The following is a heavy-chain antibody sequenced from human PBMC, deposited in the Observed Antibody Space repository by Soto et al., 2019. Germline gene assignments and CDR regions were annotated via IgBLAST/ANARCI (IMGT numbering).Heavy chain of an antibody. D-gene: IGHD3-16*02. CDR3: ARVRVIQPQNYFDY. Sequence: GASVKVSCKASGYTFTSYAMHWVRQAPGQRLEWMGWINAGNGNTKYSQKFQGRVTITRDTSASTAYMELCSLRSEDTAVYYCARVRVIQPQNYFDYWGQGTLVTVSS. J-gene: IGHJ4*02. CDR2: INAGNGNT. V-gene: IGHV1-3*01. CDR1: GYTFTSYA.